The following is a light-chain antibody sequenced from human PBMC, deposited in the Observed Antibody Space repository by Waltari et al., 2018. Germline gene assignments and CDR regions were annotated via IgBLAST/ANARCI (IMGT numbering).Light chain of an antibody. Sequence: QSGLTKPPSASGSPGQSVSISCTGTSSDIGAYNYASWNQKHPGKAPKVLIYEFRKRPSWVLVLFSGSKSGNTASLTVSGLQAEDEADYYCASHAGSNNYVFGSGTHVTVL. V-gene: IGLV2-8*01. CDR3: ASHAGSNNYV. J-gene: IGLJ1*01. CDR2: EFR. CDR1: SSDIGAYNY.